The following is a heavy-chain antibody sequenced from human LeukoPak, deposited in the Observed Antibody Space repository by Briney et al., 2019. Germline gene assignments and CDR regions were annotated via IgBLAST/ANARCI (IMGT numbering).Heavy chain of an antibody. CDR1: GFTFSSYG. CDR3: AKDLGYYGSGSYGY. V-gene: IGHV3-23*01. D-gene: IGHD3-10*01. J-gene: IGHJ4*02. Sequence: GGSLRLSCAASGFTFSSYGMSWVRQAPGKGLEWVSAISGSGGSTYYADSVKGRFTISRDNSKNTLYLQMNSLRAEDTAVYYCAKDLGYYGSGSYGYWGQGTLVTVSS. CDR2: ISGSGGST.